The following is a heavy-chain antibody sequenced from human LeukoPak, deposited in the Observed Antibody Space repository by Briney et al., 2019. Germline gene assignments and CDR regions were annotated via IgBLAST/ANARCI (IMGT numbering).Heavy chain of an antibody. CDR1: GFTFSSHS. D-gene: IGHD3-3*01. CDR3: ARMSGSRLPGH. J-gene: IGHJ4*02. V-gene: IGHV3-48*01. CDR2: ISSSSSAR. Sequence: PGGSLRLSCAASGFTFSSHSMNWVRQAPGKGLEWVSYISSSSSARYYADSVKGRFTISRDDARNSLYLQMNSLRAEDTAVYYCARMSGSRLPGHWGQGALVTVSS.